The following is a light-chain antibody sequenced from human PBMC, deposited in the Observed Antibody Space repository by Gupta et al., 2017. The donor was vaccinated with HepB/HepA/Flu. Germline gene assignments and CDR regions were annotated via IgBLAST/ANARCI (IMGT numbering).Light chain of an antibody. CDR1: QSVSSN. CDR3: QQYTNWLRT. Sequence: VITQSPATLSVSPGERVTLSCRASQSVSSNLAWYQQKPGQAPRLLIYGASTRATDIPARFSGSGSGTEFTLTISSLQSEDFAVYYCQQYTNWLRTFGQGTRLDIK. J-gene: IGKJ5*01. CDR2: GAS. V-gene: IGKV3-15*01.